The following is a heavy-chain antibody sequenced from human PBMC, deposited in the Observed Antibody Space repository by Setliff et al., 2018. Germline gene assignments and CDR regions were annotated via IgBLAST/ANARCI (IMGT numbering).Heavy chain of an antibody. CDR1: GGTFSIYT. Sequence: SVKVSCKASGGTFSIYTISWVRQAPGQGLEWMGRIIPIFGTANYAQKFQGRVTITADKSTSTAYMELSSLRSEDTAVYYCAISTIFGVVSPTPDAFDIWGQGTTVTVSS. CDR3: AISTIFGVVSPTPDAFDI. V-gene: IGHV1-69*08. D-gene: IGHD3-3*01. CDR2: IIPIFGTA. J-gene: IGHJ3*02.